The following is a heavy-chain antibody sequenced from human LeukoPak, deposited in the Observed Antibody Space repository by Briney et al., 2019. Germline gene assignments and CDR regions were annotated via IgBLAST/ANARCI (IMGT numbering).Heavy chain of an antibody. CDR1: GFTFRNHA. Sequence: HPGGSLRLSCAASGFTFRNHAMSWVRQAPGKGLEWVSAIGSNGVDTYYAGSVTGRFTISRDDSKNTLYLQMTGLRVDDTAIYYCVRGNGNVGGRLDPWGQGAWVIVSS. CDR3: VRGNGNVGGRLDP. J-gene: IGHJ5*02. D-gene: IGHD1-1*01. CDR2: IGSNGVDT. V-gene: IGHV3-23*01.